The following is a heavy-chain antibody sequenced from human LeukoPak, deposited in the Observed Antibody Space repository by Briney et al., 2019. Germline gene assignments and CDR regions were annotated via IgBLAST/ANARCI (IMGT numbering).Heavy chain of an antibody. V-gene: IGHV3-48*03. CDR2: ISSSGTTI. CDR3: ARDAGCSGRSCGSPDAFDI. CDR1: GFTFNSYE. D-gene: IGHD2-15*01. Sequence: GGSLRLSCAASGFTFNSYEMSWVRQAPGEGLEWVSYISSSGTTIYYADSVRGRFTISRDNAKNSLYLEMNSLRAEDTAVYYCARDAGCSGRSCGSPDAFDIWGQGTTVTVSS. J-gene: IGHJ3*02.